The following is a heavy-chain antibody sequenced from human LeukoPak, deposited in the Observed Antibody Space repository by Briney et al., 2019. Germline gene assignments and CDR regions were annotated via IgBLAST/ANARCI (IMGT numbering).Heavy chain of an antibody. CDR2: IKQDGSET. Sequence: PGGSLRLSCAASGFTFSRYWMTWVRQAPGKGLEWVANIKQDGSETYYVDSVKGRFTISRDNAKNLLYLQMNSLRGEDTAVYYCASPFRIVVDVWGRGTLVTVSS. V-gene: IGHV3-7*01. CDR1: GFTFSRYW. D-gene: IGHD1-26*01. J-gene: IGHJ2*01. CDR3: ASPFRIVVDV.